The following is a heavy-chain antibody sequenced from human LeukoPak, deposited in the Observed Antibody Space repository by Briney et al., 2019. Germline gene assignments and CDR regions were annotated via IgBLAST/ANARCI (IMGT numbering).Heavy chain of an antibody. CDR2: ISSSSSYI. Sequence: GGSPRLSCAASGFTFSSYSMNWVRQAPGKGLEWVSSISSSSSYIYYADSVKGRFTISRDNAKNSLYLQMNSLRAEDTAVYYCASNSKIKAVAGIFDPWGQGTLVTVSP. D-gene: IGHD6-19*01. J-gene: IGHJ5*02. CDR1: GFTFSSYS. CDR3: ASNSKIKAVAGIFDP. V-gene: IGHV3-21*01.